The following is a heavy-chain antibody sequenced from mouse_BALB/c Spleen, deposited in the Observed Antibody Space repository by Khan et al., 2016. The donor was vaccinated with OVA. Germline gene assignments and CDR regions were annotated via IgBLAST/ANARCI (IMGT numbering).Heavy chain of an antibody. CDR3: ARGSGYDRFAF. D-gene: IGHD2-2*01. Sequence: QVQLQQSGPELVRPGVSVKISCKGSGYTFTDYAMHWVKQSPAKSLEWIGVISTYYGNTDYNHKFKGKATMTVDKSSNTAYMELTRVTSEDSAIYYCARGSGYDRFAFWGQGTLVTVSA. CDR2: ISTYYGNT. CDR1: GYTFTDYA. V-gene: IGHV1S137*01. J-gene: IGHJ3*01.